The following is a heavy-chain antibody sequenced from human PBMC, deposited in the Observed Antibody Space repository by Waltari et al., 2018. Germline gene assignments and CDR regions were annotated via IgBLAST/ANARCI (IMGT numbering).Heavy chain of an antibody. J-gene: IGHJ4*02. CDR2: ISGGSGDT. CDR3: GREAREGRAPMAYFDY. CDR1: GYTFTTST. V-gene: IGHV1-3*01. D-gene: IGHD3-10*01. Sequence: QVQLVQSGAEVKKPGASVKVSCKASGYTFTTSTMQWVRQAPGQRPEWMGWISGGSGDTKYAKKFEGRITITRDTSASIAYLELSSLRSEDTAVYFCGREAREGRAPMAYFDYWGQGTLVTVSS.